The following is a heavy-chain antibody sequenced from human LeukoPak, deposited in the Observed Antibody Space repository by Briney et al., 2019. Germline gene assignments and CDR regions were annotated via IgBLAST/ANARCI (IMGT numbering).Heavy chain of an antibody. J-gene: IGHJ6*03. Sequence: PSETLSLTCTVSGGSISSSSYYWGWIRQPPGKGLERIWSIYYSGSTYYNPSLKSRVTISVDTSKNQFSLKLSSVTAADTAVYYCARHDPIADPTVAGTAGWSYYYYYYMDVWGKGTTVTISS. D-gene: IGHD6-19*01. CDR3: ARHDPIADPTVAGTAGWSYYYYYYMDV. V-gene: IGHV4-39*01. CDR2: IYYSGST. CDR1: GGSISSSSYY.